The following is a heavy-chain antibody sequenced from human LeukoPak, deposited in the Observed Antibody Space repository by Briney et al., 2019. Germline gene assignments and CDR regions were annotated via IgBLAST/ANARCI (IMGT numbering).Heavy chain of an antibody. CDR2: IIPILGIA. J-gene: IGHJ4*02. CDR3: ARDQESYCGGDCSIGDYFDY. CDR1: GGTFSSYA. Sequence: GASVKVSCKASGGTFSSYAISWVRQAPGQGLEWMGRIIPILGIANYAQKFQGRVTITADKSTSTAYMELSSLRSEDTAVYYCARDQESYCGGDCSIGDYFDYWGQGTLVTVSP. D-gene: IGHD2-21*02. V-gene: IGHV1-69*04.